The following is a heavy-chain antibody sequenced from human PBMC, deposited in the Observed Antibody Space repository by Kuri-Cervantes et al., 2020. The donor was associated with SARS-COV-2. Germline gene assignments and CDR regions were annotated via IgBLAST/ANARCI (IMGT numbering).Heavy chain of an antibody. Sequence: GESLKISCAASGFTFSSYWMSWVRQAPGKGLEWVANIKQDGSEKYYADSVKGRFTISRDNAKNSLYLQMNSLRAEDTAVYYCARGSAAAGNYYYGMDVWGQGTTVTVSS. CDR3: ARGSAAAGNYYYGMDV. V-gene: IGHV3-7*05. D-gene: IGHD6-13*01. J-gene: IGHJ6*02. CDR1: GFTFSSYW. CDR2: IKQDGSEK.